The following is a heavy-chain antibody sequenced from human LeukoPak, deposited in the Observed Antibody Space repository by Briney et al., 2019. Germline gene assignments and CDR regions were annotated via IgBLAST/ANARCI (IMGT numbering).Heavy chain of an antibody. D-gene: IGHD6-6*01. Sequence: GGSLRLSCAASGFSFSTCSMTWVGQAPGKGVEWVSSISGSSNYIYYADSVKGRFTVSRDNAKNSLFLQMNSLRADDTAVYYCARAFQQFVRYGMDVWGQGTTVTVSS. CDR2: ISGSSNYI. CDR3: ARAFQQFVRYGMDV. V-gene: IGHV3-21*01. J-gene: IGHJ6*02. CDR1: GFSFSTCS.